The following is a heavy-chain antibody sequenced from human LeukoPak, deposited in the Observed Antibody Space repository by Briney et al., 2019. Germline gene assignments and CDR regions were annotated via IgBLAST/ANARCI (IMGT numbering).Heavy chain of an antibody. Sequence: PSETLSLTCTVSGGSISSYYWSWIRQHPGKGLEWIGYIYYSGSTYYNPSLKSRVTISVDTSKNQFSLKLSSVTAADTAVYYCARGEQWNAFDIWGQGTMVTVSS. V-gene: IGHV4-59*06. D-gene: IGHD6-19*01. CDR2: IYYSGST. CDR1: GGSISSYY. CDR3: ARGEQWNAFDI. J-gene: IGHJ3*02.